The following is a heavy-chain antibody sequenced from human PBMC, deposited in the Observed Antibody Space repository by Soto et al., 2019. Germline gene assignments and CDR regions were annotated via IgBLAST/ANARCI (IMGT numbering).Heavy chain of an antibody. J-gene: IGHJ6*02. CDR3: ARDAALRFLEWLSPYYYGMDV. Sequence: PGGSLRLSCAASGFTFSDYYMSWIRQAPGKGLEWVSYISSSGSTIYYADSVKGRFTISRDNAKNSLYLQMNSLRAEDTAVYYCARDAALRFLEWLSPYYYGMDVWGQGTTVTVSS. V-gene: IGHV3-11*01. D-gene: IGHD3-3*01. CDR2: ISSSGSTI. CDR1: GFTFSDYY.